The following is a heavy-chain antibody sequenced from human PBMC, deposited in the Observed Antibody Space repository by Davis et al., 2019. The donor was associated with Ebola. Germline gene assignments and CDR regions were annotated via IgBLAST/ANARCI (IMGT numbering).Heavy chain of an antibody. V-gene: IGHV4-4*07. J-gene: IGHJ6*02. D-gene: IGHD3-10*01. CDR2: MYIGGGGST. Sequence: PGGSLRLSCIVSGGAISSYYWNWVRQPAGKGLEWIGRMYIGGGGSTNYNPSLKSRVTMAADTSKNQVSLKLSSVTAADTAVYYCARQGSYYNGMDVWGQGTLVTVSS. CDR1: GGAISSYY. CDR3: ARQGSYYNGMDV.